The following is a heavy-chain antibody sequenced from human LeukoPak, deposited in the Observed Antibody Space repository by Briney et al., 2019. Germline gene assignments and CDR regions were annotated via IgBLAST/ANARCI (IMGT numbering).Heavy chain of an antibody. Sequence: MTSETLSLTCAVYGGSFSDYYWSWIRQPPGKGLEWIGEINHSGITNYNPSLKSRVTISVDASKNQFSLKLSSVTAADTAVYYCARGPRFMVPAAMDVWGLGTTVTVSS. CDR2: INHSGIT. V-gene: IGHV4-34*01. CDR3: ARGPRFMVPAAMDV. J-gene: IGHJ6*02. CDR1: GGSFSDYY. D-gene: IGHD2-2*01.